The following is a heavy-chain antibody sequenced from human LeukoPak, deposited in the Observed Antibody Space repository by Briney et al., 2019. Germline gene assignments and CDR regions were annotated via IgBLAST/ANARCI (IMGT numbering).Heavy chain of an antibody. J-gene: IGHJ4*02. D-gene: IGHD3-3*01. Sequence: SETLSLTCTVSGGSISSGDYYWSWIRQPPGKGLEWIGYIYYSGSTYYNPSLKSRVTISLDTSKNQFSLNLSSVTAADTAVYYCARTSTYYDFSSGYRDFDYWGQGTLVTVSS. V-gene: IGHV4-30-4*08. CDR3: ARTSTYYDFSSGYRDFDY. CDR1: GGSISSGDYY. CDR2: IYYSGST.